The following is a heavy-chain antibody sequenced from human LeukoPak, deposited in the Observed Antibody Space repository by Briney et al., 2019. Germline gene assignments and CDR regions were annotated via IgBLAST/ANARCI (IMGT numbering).Heavy chain of an antibody. D-gene: IGHD1-26*01. CDR1: GFTVSSNY. J-gene: IGHJ4*02. CDR3: ARVSGTFPSYFDY. Sequence: PGGSLRLSRAASGFTVSSNYMSWVRQAPGKGLEWVSLIYSYGSKYYADSVKGRFTISRDNSQNTLYLQMNSLRAENTAVYYCARVSGTFPSYFDYWGQGTLVTVSS. CDR2: IYSYGSK. V-gene: IGHV3-53*01.